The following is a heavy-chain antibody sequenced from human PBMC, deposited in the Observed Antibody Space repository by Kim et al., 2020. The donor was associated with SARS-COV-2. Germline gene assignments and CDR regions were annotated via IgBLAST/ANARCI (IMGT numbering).Heavy chain of an antibody. J-gene: IGHJ4*02. V-gene: IGHV3-9*01. Sequence: GGSLRLSCAASGFTFDDYAMHWVRQAPGKGLEWVSGISWNSGSIGYADSVKGRFTISRDNAKNSLYLQMNSLRAEDTALYYCAKTSSSWYGGGADYWGQGTLVTVSS. D-gene: IGHD6-13*01. CDR1: GFTFDDYA. CDR2: ISWNSGSI. CDR3: AKTSSSWYGGGADY.